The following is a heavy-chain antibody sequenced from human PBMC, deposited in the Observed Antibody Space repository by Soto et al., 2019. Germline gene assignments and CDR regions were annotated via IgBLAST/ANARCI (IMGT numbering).Heavy chain of an antibody. CDR3: AAQTQVTRNGEYFQH. CDR2: ISSSSIYI. V-gene: IGHV3-21*01. CDR1: GFTFRSYS. D-gene: IGHD2-15*01. J-gene: IGHJ1*01. Sequence: GALRLSCAASGFTFRSYSMNWVRQAPGKGLEWVSSISSSSIYIYSADSVTGRFATSRDNAKNSLFLQMNSLRAEDTAVYYCAAQTQVTRNGEYFQHWGQGALVTVSS.